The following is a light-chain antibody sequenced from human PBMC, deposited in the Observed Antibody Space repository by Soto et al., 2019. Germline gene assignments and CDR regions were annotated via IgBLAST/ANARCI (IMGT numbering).Light chain of an antibody. Sequence: DIQMTQSPSTLSSSVGERVTLTCRASQTISTWLAWYQQKPGKAPELLIYDASTLESGVPSRFSGSGSGTEFSLTISSLQPDDFATFYCQQYSSFSRTFGQGTKVDI. CDR1: QTISTW. CDR3: QQYSSFSRT. V-gene: IGKV1-5*01. CDR2: DAS. J-gene: IGKJ1*01.